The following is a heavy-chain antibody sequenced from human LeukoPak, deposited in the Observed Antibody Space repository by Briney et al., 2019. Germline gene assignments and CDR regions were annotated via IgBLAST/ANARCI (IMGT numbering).Heavy chain of an antibody. D-gene: IGHD3-22*01. Sequence: GGSLRLSCAASGFTFSSYWMHWVRQAPGKGLVWVSRIKSDGSTNYADSVKGRFTISRDNAKNTLSLQMNSLRAEDMGVYYCARAPSEIGGYYPEYFRHWGQGTLVTVSS. CDR3: ARAPSEIGGYYPEYFRH. J-gene: IGHJ1*01. CDR2: IKSDGST. CDR1: GFTFSSYW. V-gene: IGHV3-74*01.